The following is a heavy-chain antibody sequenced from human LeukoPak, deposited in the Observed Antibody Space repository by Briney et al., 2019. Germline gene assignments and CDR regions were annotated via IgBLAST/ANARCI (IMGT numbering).Heavy chain of an antibody. Sequence: PGRSLRLSWAGAGFTFSSYAMSWVRQAAGKVLGWVSATSGNGGRKYSADSVKGGFTITRANTKTTLYLQMSSLRDEATAVYYCATEPGTTAVAGTGYFQHWGQGTLVTVSS. D-gene: IGHD6-19*01. CDR1: GFTFSSYA. J-gene: IGHJ1*01. V-gene: IGHV3-23*01. CDR2: TSGNGGRK. CDR3: ATEPGTTAVAGTGYFQH.